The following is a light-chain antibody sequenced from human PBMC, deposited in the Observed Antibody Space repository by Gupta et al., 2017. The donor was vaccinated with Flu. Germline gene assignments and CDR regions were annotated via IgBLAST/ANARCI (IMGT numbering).Light chain of an antibody. V-gene: IGKV2-28*01. CDR3: MQALQTPLT. Sequence: VTPGEPASISCRSSQSLLHSNGYNYLNWFLQKPGQSPQLLIYLGSNRASGVPDRSSGSGSGTDFTLKISRVEAEDVGVYYCMQALQTPLTFGQGTRLEIK. CDR1: QSLLHSNGYNY. J-gene: IGKJ5*01. CDR2: LGS.